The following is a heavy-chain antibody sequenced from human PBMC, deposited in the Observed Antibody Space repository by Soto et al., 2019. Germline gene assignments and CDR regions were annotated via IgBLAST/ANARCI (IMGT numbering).Heavy chain of an antibody. Sequence: GSLRLSCAASGFTFSSSAMCWVRQAPWKGLEWLSLINYSGGTTYYADSVKGRFTISRDNSKNTLYLQMNSLRAEDTAVYYCATQNFRGTTGTTWGQGTLVTVSS. CDR1: GFTFSSSA. J-gene: IGHJ4*02. CDR2: INYSGGTT. V-gene: IGHV3-23*05. CDR3: ATQNFRGTTGTT. D-gene: IGHD1-1*01.